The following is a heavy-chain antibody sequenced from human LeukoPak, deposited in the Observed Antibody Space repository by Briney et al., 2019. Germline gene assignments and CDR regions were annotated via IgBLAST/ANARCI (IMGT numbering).Heavy chain of an antibody. CDR1: GFTFSSYA. D-gene: IGHD6-13*01. J-gene: IGHJ4*02. V-gene: IGHV3-23*01. Sequence: GGSLRLSCAASGFTFSSYAMSWVRQAPGKGLEWVSAISGSGQTTYYADSVKGRFTISRDNSKNTLYLQMNSLGAEDTAVYYCAKGYSSSWRYYFDYWGQGTLVTVSS. CDR2: ISGSGQTT. CDR3: AKGYSSSWRYYFDY.